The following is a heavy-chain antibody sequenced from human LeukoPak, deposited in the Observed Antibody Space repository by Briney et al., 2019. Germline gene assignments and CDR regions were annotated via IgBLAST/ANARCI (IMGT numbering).Heavy chain of an antibody. CDR1: GYTFTGYY. V-gene: IGHV1-2*02. CDR3: ARGEYSSPRSAFDI. D-gene: IGHD6-6*01. Sequence: ASVKVSCKASGYTFTGYYIHWVRQAPGQGLEWMGWINPDSGGTNYAQRFQGRVTMTRDMSTSTVYMELSSLRSEDTAVYSCARGEYSSPRSAFDIWGQGTMVTVSS. J-gene: IGHJ3*02. CDR2: INPDSGGT.